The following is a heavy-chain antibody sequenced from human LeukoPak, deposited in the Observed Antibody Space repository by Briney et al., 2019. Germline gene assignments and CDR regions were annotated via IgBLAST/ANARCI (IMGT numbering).Heavy chain of an antibody. D-gene: IGHD4-23*01. CDR1: GFTFSSYS. J-gene: IGHJ4*02. Sequence: PGGSLRLSCAASGFTFSSYSMNWVRQAPGKGLGWVSYINSGSSTIYYVDSVEGRFTISRDNAKNSLYLQMNSLRDEDTAVYHCARTRSKVGTPTFDYWGQGTLVTVSS. CDR3: ARTRSKVGTPTFDY. V-gene: IGHV3-48*02. CDR2: INSGSSTI.